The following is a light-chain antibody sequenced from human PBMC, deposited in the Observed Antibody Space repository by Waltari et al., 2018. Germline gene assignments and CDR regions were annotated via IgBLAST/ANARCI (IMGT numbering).Light chain of an antibody. V-gene: IGKV4-1*01. CDR3: QQYYSKPLT. CDR2: WAY. Sequence: DIVMTQSPDSLAVSLGERATINCKSSQSVLYSSNTKNYLAWYQQKPGQPHKLLIYWAYTRESGVPDRFSGSGSETDFTLTISSLQAEDVAVYYCQQYYSKPLTFGGGTKVEIK. J-gene: IGKJ4*01. CDR1: QSVLYSSNTKNY.